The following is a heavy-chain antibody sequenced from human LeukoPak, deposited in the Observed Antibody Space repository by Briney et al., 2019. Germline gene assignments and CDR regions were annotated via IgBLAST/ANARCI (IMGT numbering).Heavy chain of an antibody. Sequence: QTGGSLRLSCAASGFTFDTHAMSWVRQAPGKGREWFSGINGNGASTYYSDSVKGRFTISRDNSKNTLYLQMSTLRAEDTAVYYCAKDQGYSYYYLDYWGQGTLVTVSS. CDR3: AKDQGYSYYYLDY. J-gene: IGHJ4*02. V-gene: IGHV3-23*01. D-gene: IGHD5-18*01. CDR2: INGNGAST. CDR1: GFTFDTHA.